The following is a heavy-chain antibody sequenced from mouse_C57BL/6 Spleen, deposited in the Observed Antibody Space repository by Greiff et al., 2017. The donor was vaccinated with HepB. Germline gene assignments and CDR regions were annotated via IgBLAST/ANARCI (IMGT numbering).Heavy chain of an antibody. Sequence: VQLQQSGAELVRPGASVKLSCTASGFNIKDDYMHWVKQRPEQGLEWIGWIDPENGDTEYASKFQGKATITADTSSNTAYLQLSSLTSEDTSVYYCTPGSTMVTTGYFDVGGTGTTVTVSS. D-gene: IGHD2-2*01. CDR3: TPGSTMVTTGYFDV. V-gene: IGHV14-4*01. CDR1: GFNIKDDY. CDR2: IDPENGDT. J-gene: IGHJ1*03.